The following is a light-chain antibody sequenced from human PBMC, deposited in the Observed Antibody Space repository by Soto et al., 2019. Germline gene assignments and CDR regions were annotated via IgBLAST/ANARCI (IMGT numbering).Light chain of an antibody. V-gene: IGKV1-5*03. Sequence: DIQITQSPSTLSASVGDRITITCRASQSVNIWVAWYQQKPGKAPKLLIYKASTLQSGVPSRFSGSGSGTEFTLTISSLQPDDFATYYCQQYNSYSFGQGTKVDIK. J-gene: IGKJ1*01. CDR1: QSVNIW. CDR2: KAS. CDR3: QQYNSYS.